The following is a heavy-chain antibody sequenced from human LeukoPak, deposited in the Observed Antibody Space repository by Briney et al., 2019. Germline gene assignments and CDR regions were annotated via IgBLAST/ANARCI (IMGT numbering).Heavy chain of an antibody. Sequence: PGGSLRLSCAASGFTFSSYAMHWVCQAPGKGLEWVAVISYDGSNKYYADSVKGRFTISRDNSKNTLYLQMNSLRAEDTAVYYCARDTGAAGMAFDYWGQGTLVTVSS. CDR2: ISYDGSNK. CDR1: GFTFSSYA. CDR3: ARDTGAAGMAFDY. V-gene: IGHV3-30-3*01. J-gene: IGHJ4*02. D-gene: IGHD6-13*01.